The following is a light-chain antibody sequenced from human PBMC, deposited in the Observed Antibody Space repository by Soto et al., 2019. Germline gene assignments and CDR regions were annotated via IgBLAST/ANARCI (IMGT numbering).Light chain of an antibody. Sequence: QSVLTQPASVSGSPGQSITISCTGTSSDVGGYNYVSWYQQHPGKAPKLMIYDVSNRPSGVSNRFSGSKSGNTASLTISGLQAEDEAHYYCSSYTSSSTLFGGGIQLTVL. CDR2: DVS. CDR1: SSDVGGYNY. V-gene: IGLV2-14*01. CDR3: SSYTSSSTL. J-gene: IGLJ2*01.